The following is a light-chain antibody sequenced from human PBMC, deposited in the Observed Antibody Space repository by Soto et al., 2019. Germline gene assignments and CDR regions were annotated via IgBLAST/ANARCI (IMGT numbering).Light chain of an antibody. CDR2: SNN. V-gene: IGLV1-44*01. Sequence: QSALTQPPSVSGAPGQRVTISCSGSSSNIGSNTVNWYQQLPGTAPKLLIYSNNQRPSGVPDRFSGSKSGTSASLVISGLQSEDEADYYCAAWDDSLNGPEYVFGTGTKVTVL. CDR1: SSNIGSNT. CDR3: AAWDDSLNGPEYV. J-gene: IGLJ1*01.